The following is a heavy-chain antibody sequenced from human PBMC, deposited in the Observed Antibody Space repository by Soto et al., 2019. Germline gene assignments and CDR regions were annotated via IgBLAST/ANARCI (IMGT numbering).Heavy chain of an antibody. Sequence: SVKVSCKASGGTFSSYAISWVRQAPGQGLEWMGGIIPIFGTANYAQKFQGRVTITADESTSTAYMELSSLRSEDTAVYYCAIVPHPTDIVVGPAAIHYSYGLDVWGQGTTVTVSS. V-gene: IGHV1-69*13. D-gene: IGHD2-2*01. CDR2: IIPIFGTA. CDR3: AIVPHPTDIVVGPAAIHYSYGLDV. CDR1: GGTFSSYA. J-gene: IGHJ6*02.